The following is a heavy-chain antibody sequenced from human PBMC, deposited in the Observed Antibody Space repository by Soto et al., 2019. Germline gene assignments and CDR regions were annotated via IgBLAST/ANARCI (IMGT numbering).Heavy chain of an antibody. CDR1: GFTFTSSA. Sequence: ASVKVSCKASGFTFTSSAVQWVRQARGQRLEWIGWIVVGSGNTNYAQKFQERVTITRDMSTSTAYMELSSLRSEDTAVYYCARMIVGATTFGYWGQGTLVTVSS. CDR2: IVVGSGNT. J-gene: IGHJ4*02. CDR3: ARMIVGATTFGY. V-gene: IGHV1-58*01. D-gene: IGHD1-26*01.